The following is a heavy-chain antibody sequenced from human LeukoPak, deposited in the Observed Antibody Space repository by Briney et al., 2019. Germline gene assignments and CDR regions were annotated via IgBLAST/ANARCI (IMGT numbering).Heavy chain of an antibody. CDR2: ISYDGSNK. J-gene: IGHJ6*02. Sequence: GGSLRLSCAASGFTFSSYGMHWVRQAPGKGLEWVAVISYDGSNKYYADSVKGRFTISRDNPKNTLYLQMNSLRAEDTAVYYCALSAMDVWGQGTTVTVSS. CDR1: GFTFSSYG. V-gene: IGHV3-30*03. CDR3: ALSAMDV. D-gene: IGHD3-3*01.